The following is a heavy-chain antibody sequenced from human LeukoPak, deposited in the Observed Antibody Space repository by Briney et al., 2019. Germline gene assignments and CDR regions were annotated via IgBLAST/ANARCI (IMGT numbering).Heavy chain of an antibody. CDR2: ISSNGGST. V-gene: IGHV3-64*01. D-gene: IGHD6-6*01. J-gene: IGHJ6*02. Sequence: QSGGSLRLSCAASGFTFSSSGMHWVRQAPGKGLEYVSAISSNGGSTYYANSVKGRFTISRDNSKNTLYLQMGSLRTEDMAVYYCARDYSSSARADYVMDVWGQGTTVTVSS. CDR1: GFTFSSSG. CDR3: ARDYSSSARADYVMDV.